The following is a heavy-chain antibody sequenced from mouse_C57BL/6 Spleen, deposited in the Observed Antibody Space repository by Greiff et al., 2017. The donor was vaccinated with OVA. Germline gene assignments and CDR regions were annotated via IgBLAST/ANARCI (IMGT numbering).Heavy chain of an antibody. CDR2: ISAGGSYT. D-gene: IGHD1-1*01. V-gene: IGHV5-4*03. CDR3: ALITTVVASYYAMDY. J-gene: IGHJ4*01. CDR1: GFTFSSYA. Sequence: EVMLVESGGGLVKPGGSLKLSCAASGFTFSSYAMSWVRQTPEKRLEWVATISAGGSYTYYPDNVKGSFTISIDTAKNNLYLQMSQLKSEDTAMYYGALITTVVASYYAMDYWGQGTSVTVSS.